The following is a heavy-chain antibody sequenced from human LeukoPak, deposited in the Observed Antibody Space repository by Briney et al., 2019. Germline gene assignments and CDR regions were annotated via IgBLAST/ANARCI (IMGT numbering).Heavy chain of an antibody. D-gene: IGHD2-15*01. CDR1: GFTFSSYA. V-gene: IGHV3-23*01. CDR3: ARGRFVVARHVFAI. CDR2: LSGSGGST. J-gene: IGHJ3*02. Sequence: PGGSLRLSCAVSGFTFSSYAMSWVRQAPGKGLEWVSTLSGSGGSTHYADSVKGRFTISRDNSKNTLFLQMNTLRAEDMAIYYCARGRFVVARHVFAIWGQGTVVTVSS.